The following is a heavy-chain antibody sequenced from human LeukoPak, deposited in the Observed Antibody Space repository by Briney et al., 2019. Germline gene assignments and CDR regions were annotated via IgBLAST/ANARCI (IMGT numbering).Heavy chain of an antibody. J-gene: IGHJ4*02. V-gene: IGHV3-23*01. D-gene: IGHD6-13*01. CDR1: GFTFSSYA. CDR3: AKDGSSSWSPLNFDY. Sequence: GGSLRLSCAASGFTFSSYAMSWVRQAPGKGLEWVSAISGSGGSTYYADSVKGRFTISRDNSKNTLYLQMNSLRAEDTAVYYCAKDGSSSWSPLNFDYWGRGTLVTVSS. CDR2: ISGSGGST.